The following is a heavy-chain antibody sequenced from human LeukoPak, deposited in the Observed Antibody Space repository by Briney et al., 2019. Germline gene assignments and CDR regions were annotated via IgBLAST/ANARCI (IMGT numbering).Heavy chain of an antibody. V-gene: IGHV3-74*01. D-gene: IGHD3-10*01. J-gene: IGHJ2*01. Sequence: GGSLRLSCAASGFTFSSYWMHWVRQAPGKGLVWVSRINSDGSSTSYADSVKGRFTISRDNAKNTLYLQMNSLRAEDTALYYCAKDRRPTVSGGYFDLWGRGTLVIVSS. CDR1: GFTFSSYW. CDR3: AKDRRPTVSGGYFDL. CDR2: INSDGSST.